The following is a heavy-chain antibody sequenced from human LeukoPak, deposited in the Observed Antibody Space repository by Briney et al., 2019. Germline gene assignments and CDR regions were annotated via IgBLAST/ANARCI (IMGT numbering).Heavy chain of an antibody. D-gene: IGHD4-17*01. V-gene: IGHV4-59*13. CDR3: ARELYGDHSYGMDV. Sequence: PSETLSLTCTVSGGSISSYYWSWMRQPRGKGLEGLGYIYYSGSTNYNPSLKSRVTISVDTSKNQFSLKLSSVTAADTAVYYCARELYGDHSYGMDVWGQGTTVTVSS. CDR2: IYYSGST. J-gene: IGHJ6*02. CDR1: GGSISSYY.